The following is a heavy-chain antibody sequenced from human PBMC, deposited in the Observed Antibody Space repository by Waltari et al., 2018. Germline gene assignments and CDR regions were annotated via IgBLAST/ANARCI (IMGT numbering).Heavy chain of an antibody. CDR3: ARYGEVPASYFFDY. Sequence: QVQLHQWGAGQLKPSETLSLPCAVSGESFRGYFWSWIRQSPGKGLEWLGSIHYSGSTNYNPTLESRLSLSVDTTKKRFSLSLTSVTAADAALYFCARYGEVPASYFFDYWGQGTLVTVSS. V-gene: IGHV4-34*01. J-gene: IGHJ4*01. D-gene: IGHD2-21*01. CDR2: IHYSGST. CDR1: GESFRGYF.